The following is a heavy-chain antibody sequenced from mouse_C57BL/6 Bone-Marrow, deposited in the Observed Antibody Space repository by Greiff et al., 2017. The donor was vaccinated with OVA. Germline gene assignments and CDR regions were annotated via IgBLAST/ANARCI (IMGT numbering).Heavy chain of an antibody. J-gene: IGHJ1*03. CDR1: GYTFTSYW. CDR2: IDPSDSYT. CDR3: ARGGYYYYGSPWYFDV. D-gene: IGHD1-1*01. Sequence: GAELVKPGASVKLSCKASGYTFTSYWMQWVKQRPGQGLEWIGEIDPSDSYTNYNQKFKGKATLTVDTSSSTAYMQLSSLTSEDSAVYYCARGGYYYYGSPWYFDVWGTGTTVTVSS. V-gene: IGHV1-50*01.